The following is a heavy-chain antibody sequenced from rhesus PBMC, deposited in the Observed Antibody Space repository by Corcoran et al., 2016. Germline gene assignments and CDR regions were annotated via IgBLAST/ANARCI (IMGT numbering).Heavy chain of an antibody. D-gene: IGHD6-25*01. J-gene: IGHJ4*01. CDR3: ARRGGSWNGGYFDY. V-gene: IGHV4-73*01. CDR2: IDGNSAST. Sequence: QVKLQQWGEGLVKPSETLSLTCAVYGGSISGNYYWSWIRQAPGKGLEWIGNIDGNSASTNYHPSLKNRVTISKDTSKNQFSLKLSSVTAADTAVYYCARRGGSWNGGYFDYWGQGVLVTVSS. CDR1: GGSISGNYY.